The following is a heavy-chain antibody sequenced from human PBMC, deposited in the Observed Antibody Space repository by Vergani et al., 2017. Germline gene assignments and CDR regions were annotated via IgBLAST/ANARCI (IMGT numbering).Heavy chain of an antibody. V-gene: IGHV4-61*01. CDR1: GGSVSSGSYY. D-gene: IGHD3-3*01. Sequence: QVQLQESGPGLVKPSETLSLTCTVSGGSVSSGSYYWTWIRQPPGKGLECIGYIYYSGSTNYNPSLKSRVTISVDTSKNQFSLKLSAVTAADTAVYYCARGAAAPFLEWLARPTFDYWGQGTLVTVSS. CDR2: IYYSGST. CDR3: ARGAAAPFLEWLARPTFDY. J-gene: IGHJ4*02.